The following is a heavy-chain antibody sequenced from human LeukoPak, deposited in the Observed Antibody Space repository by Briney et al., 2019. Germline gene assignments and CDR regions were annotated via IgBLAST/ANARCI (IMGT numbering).Heavy chain of an antibody. Sequence: GGSLRLSCAASGFTFSDYWMHWVRQAPGKGLEWVSAISGSGGSTYYADSVKGRFTISRDNSKNTLYLQMNSLRAEDTAVYYCAKDLTYYYDSSGYSYANWFDPWGQGTLVTVSS. D-gene: IGHD3-22*01. CDR3: AKDLTYYYDSSGYSYANWFDP. J-gene: IGHJ5*02. V-gene: IGHV3-23*01. CDR2: ISGSGGST. CDR1: GFTFSDYW.